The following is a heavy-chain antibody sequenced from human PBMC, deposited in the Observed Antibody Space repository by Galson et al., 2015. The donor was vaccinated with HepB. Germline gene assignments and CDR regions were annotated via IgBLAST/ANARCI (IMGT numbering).Heavy chain of an antibody. V-gene: IGHV3-48*02. CDR2: ITGSSGPT. CDR3: ARGGSGWYFWLDY. CDR1: GFTFSTYS. D-gene: IGHD6-19*01. Sequence: SLRLSCAASGFTFSTYSMNWVRQAPGKGLEWISYITGSSGPTYYTDSVKGRFTIPRDNAKNSLYLQMNNLTDEDTAVYYRARGGSGWYFWLDYWGQGALVTVSS. J-gene: IGHJ4*02.